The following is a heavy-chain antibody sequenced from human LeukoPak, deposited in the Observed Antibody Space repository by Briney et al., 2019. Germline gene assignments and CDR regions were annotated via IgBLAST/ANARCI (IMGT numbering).Heavy chain of an antibody. D-gene: IGHD5-18*01. CDR3: ASDRHSFAYFAY. CDR2: ISYDGTNE. Sequence: LFSAPPPFIFTSHAMHFLRQAPAQVLHWAPAISYDGTNEYYADSVKGRFTISRDNSPHPLYLHMNNLRAEDTAVYYCASDRHSFAYFAYWGQGTLVTASS. V-gene: IGHV3-30-3*01. J-gene: IGHJ4*02. CDR1: PFIFTSHA.